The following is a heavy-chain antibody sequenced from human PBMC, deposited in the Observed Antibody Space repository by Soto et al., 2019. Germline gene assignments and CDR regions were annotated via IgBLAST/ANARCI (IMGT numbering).Heavy chain of an antibody. J-gene: IGHJ6*02. CDR3: ARAVPATASYYYGMDV. CDR1: GGTFSSYA. D-gene: IGHD2-21*02. CDR2: IIPIFGTA. V-gene: IGHV1-69*01. Sequence: QVQLVQSGAEVKKPGSSVKVSCKASGGTFSSYAISWVRQAPGQGLEWMGGIIPIFGTANYAQKFQGRVTITADESTSIAYMEPSCLRSVDTAVYYCARAVPATASYYYGMDVCAQGTTVTVSS.